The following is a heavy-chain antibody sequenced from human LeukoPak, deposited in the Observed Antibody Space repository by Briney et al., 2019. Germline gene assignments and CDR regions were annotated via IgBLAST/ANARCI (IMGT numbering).Heavy chain of an antibody. V-gene: IGHV4-38-2*02. Sequence: PSETLSLTCTVSVYSISSGYYWAWIRQPPGKGLEWIGSIYHSGSTYYNPSLKSRVTISIDTSKSQFSLNLSSVTAADTAVYFCARDPDYYDPGYWGQGTLVTVSS. D-gene: IGHD3-22*01. CDR1: VYSISSGYY. J-gene: IGHJ4*02. CDR3: ARDPDYYDPGY. CDR2: IYHSGST.